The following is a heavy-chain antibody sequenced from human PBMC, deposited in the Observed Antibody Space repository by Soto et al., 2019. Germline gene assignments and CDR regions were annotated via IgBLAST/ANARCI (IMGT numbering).Heavy chain of an antibody. CDR1: GYTVTGYY. CDR2: INPETGGT. J-gene: IGHJ6*02. D-gene: IGHD2-2*01. Sequence: ASVKVSCKASGYTVTGYYVHWVREAPGQGLEWMGWINPETGGTSYAQKFQGRVTLSRDTSINTAYLELSRLRFDDAAVYFCARERYQVISDGMDVWGQGTTVTV. CDR3: ARERYQVISDGMDV. V-gene: IGHV1-2*02.